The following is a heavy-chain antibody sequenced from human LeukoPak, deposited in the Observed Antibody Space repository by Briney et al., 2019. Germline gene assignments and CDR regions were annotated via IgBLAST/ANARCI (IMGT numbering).Heavy chain of an antibody. V-gene: IGHV4-34*01. CDR3: AGAGYTSTWHGSNWFDP. CDR1: GGSFSGYY. CDR2: INHSGST. J-gene: IGHJ5*02. D-gene: IGHD6-13*01. Sequence: SETLSLTCAVYGGSFSGYYWNWIRQPPGKGLEWIGEINHSGSTNYNPSLKSRVTISVDTSKNQLSLRLSSVTATDTAVYYCAGAGYTSTWHGSNWFDPWGQGTLVTVSS.